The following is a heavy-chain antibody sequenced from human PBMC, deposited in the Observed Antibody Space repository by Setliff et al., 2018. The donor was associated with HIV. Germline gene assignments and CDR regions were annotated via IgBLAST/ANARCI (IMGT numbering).Heavy chain of an antibody. D-gene: IGHD1-1*01. V-gene: IGHV3-21*01. CDR3: ARSRSTRDAFDI. CDR1: GFTFIDYA. J-gene: IGHJ3*02. CDR2: ISSSGSYI. Sequence: GGSLRLSCAASGFTFIDYALNWVRQYPGKGLEWVSSISSSGSYIYYAGSLRGRFTISRDYASNSLYLEMNSLRVEDTAIYYCARSRSTRDAFDIWGQGTMVTVSS.